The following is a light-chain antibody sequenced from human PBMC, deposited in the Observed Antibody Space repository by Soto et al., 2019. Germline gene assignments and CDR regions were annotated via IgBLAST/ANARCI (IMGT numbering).Light chain of an antibody. CDR1: QGVFSNY. J-gene: IGKJ5*01. Sequence: EVVLTQSPGTLSLSPGERVTLSCRASQGVFSNYLAWYQQKPGQAPRLLIHGASSRATGIPDRFSGSGSGTDFTLTISRLEPEDFGVYYCQQYGSSPITFGHGTRLEIK. CDR2: GAS. V-gene: IGKV3-20*01. CDR3: QQYGSSPIT.